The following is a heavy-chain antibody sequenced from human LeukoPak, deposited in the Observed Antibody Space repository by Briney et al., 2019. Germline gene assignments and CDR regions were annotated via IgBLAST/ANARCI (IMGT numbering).Heavy chain of an antibody. D-gene: IGHD3-9*01. CDR2: IYRSGST. CDR1: GGSISSSNW. Sequence: SETLSLTCAVSGGSISSSNWWSWVRQPPGKGLEWIGEIYRSGSTNYNPSLKSRVTISVDKSKNQFSLKLSSVTAADTAVYYCARGRSRPDYYYDILTGYYNMGFDYWGQGTLVTVSS. V-gene: IGHV4-4*02. J-gene: IGHJ4*02. CDR3: ARGRSRPDYYYDILTGYYNMGFDY.